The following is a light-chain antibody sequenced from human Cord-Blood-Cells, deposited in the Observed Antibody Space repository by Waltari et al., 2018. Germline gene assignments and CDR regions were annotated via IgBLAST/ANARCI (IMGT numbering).Light chain of an antibody. CDR2: QDS. CDR3: QAWDSSLAV. V-gene: IGLV3-1*01. Sequence: SYELTQPPSVSVSPGQTASITCSGDKLGDKYACWYQQKPGQSPVLVIYQDSKRPSGIPGRFSGSNSGNTATLTISGTQAMDEADYYCQAWDSSLAVVGGGTQLTVL. CDR1: KLGDKY. J-gene: IGLJ7*01.